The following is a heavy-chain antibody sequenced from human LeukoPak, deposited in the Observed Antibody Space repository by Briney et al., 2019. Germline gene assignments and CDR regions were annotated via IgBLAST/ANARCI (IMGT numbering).Heavy chain of an antibody. Sequence: SETLSLTCTVSGGSISTSNYYWGWIRQPPGKGLEWIGNIFYSGSTNYNPSLKSRVTISVDKSKNQFSLKLSSVTAADTAVYYCARTRHEDSSGWYEGFWFDPWGQGTLVTVSS. J-gene: IGHJ5*02. CDR3: ARTRHEDSSGWYEGFWFDP. D-gene: IGHD6-19*01. CDR1: GGSISTSNYY. V-gene: IGHV4-39*07. CDR2: IFYSGST.